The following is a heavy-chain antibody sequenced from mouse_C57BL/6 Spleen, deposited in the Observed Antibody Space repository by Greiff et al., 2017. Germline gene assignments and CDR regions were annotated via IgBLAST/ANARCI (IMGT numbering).Heavy chain of an antibody. CDR3: ARRLRRTYYAMDY. V-gene: IGHV1-50*01. Sequence: VQLQQPGAELVKPGASVKLSCKASGYTFTSYWMQWVKQRPGQGLEWIGEIDPSDSYTNYNQKFKGKATLTVDTSSSTAYMQLSSLTSEDSAVYYCARRLRRTYYAMDYWGQGASGTVSS. CDR2: IDPSDSYT. CDR1: GYTFTSYW. J-gene: IGHJ4*01. D-gene: IGHD3-2*02.